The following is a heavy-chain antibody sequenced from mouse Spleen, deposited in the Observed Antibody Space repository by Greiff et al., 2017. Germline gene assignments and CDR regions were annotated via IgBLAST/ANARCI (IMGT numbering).Heavy chain of an antibody. CDR3: ARSGDGYYVYYFDY. CDR2: IDPENGNT. Sequence: VQLKESGAELVRPGALVKLSCKASGFNIKDYYMHWVKQRPEQGLEWIGWIDPENGNTIYDPKFQGKASITADTSSNTAYLQLSSLTSEDTAVYYCARSGDGYYVYYFDYWGQGTTLTVSS. D-gene: IGHD2-3*01. V-gene: IGHV14-1*02. J-gene: IGHJ2*01. CDR1: GFNIKDYY.